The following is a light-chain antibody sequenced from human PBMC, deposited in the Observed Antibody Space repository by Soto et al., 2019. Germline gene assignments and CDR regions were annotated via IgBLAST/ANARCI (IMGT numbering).Light chain of an antibody. J-gene: IGKJ1*01. CDR2: GAS. Sequence: EIVMTQSPATLSVSPGERATLSCSASQSVSTSLAWYQQKPGQAPRLLISGASNSATGVPARFSGSGSETEFTLTISSLQSEDFAVYYCQQYNNWWKFGQGTKVEIK. CDR3: QQYNNWWK. V-gene: IGKV3-15*01. CDR1: QSVSTS.